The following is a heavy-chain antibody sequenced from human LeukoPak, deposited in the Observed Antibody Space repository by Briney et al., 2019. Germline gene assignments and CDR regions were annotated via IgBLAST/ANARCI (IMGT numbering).Heavy chain of an antibody. CDR2: ISSSSSYI. V-gene: IGHV3-21*01. D-gene: IGHD5-12*01. CDR1: GFTFSSYS. Sequence: RGSLRLSCAASGFTFSSYSMNWVRQAPGKGLEWVSSISSSSSYIYYADSVKGRFTISRDNAKNSLYLQMNSLRAEDTAVYYCARDLLRLGLYYFDYWGQGTLVTVSS. J-gene: IGHJ4*02. CDR3: ARDLLRLGLYYFDY.